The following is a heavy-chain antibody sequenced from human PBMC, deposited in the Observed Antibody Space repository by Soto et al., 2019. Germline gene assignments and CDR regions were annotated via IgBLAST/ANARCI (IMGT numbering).Heavy chain of an antibody. CDR3: ARDPARYCSSTSCYTGPPDY. V-gene: IGHV3-30-3*01. CDR1: GFTFSSYA. CDR2: ISYDGSNK. D-gene: IGHD2-2*02. J-gene: IGHJ4*02. Sequence: GGSLRLSCAASGFTFSSYAMHWVRQAPGKGLEWVAVISYDGSNKYYADSVKGRFTISRDNSKNTLYLQMNSLRAEDTAVYYCARDPARYCSSTSCYTGPPDYWGQGTRGTV.